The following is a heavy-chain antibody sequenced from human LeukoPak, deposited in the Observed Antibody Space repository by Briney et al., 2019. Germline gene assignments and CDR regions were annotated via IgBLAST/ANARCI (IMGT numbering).Heavy chain of an antibody. D-gene: IGHD3-10*01. CDR3: ARDRLWFGELSDGMDV. CDR1: GGSISSYY. J-gene: IGHJ6*02. Sequence: SETLSLTCTVSGGSISSYYWSWIRQPAGKGLEWIGRIYTSGSTNYNPSLKSRVTISVDTSKNQFSLKLSSVTAADTAVYYCARDRLWFGELSDGMDVWGQGTTVTVSS. V-gene: IGHV4-4*07. CDR2: IYTSGST.